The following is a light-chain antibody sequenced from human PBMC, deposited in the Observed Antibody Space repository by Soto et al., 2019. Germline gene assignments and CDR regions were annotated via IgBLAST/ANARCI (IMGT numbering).Light chain of an antibody. Sequence: QSALTQPPSASGSPGQSVTISCTGASSDIGSYNFVSWYQQHPDKAPKLLIYDVTKRPSGVPDRFSGSKSGNTASLTVSGLLEEEEADYYCTSYSGSNFPLVFGGGTKLTVL. CDR3: TSYSGSNFPLV. CDR2: DVT. V-gene: IGLV2-8*01. J-gene: IGLJ3*02. CDR1: SSDIGSYNF.